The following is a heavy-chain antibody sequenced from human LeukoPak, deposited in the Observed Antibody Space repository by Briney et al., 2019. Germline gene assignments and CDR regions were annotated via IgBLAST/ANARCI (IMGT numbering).Heavy chain of an antibody. CDR1: GFTSSSYG. Sequence: PGGSLRLSCAASGFTSSSYGMNWVRQAPGKRLEWVSYISSRSDSIYYADSVKGRFTISRDNAENSLYLQMNSLRAEDTAVYYCTRDRGTRALDYWGQGTLVTVSS. CDR2: ISSRSDSI. V-gene: IGHV3-48*01. D-gene: IGHD1-14*01. CDR3: TRDRGTRALDY. J-gene: IGHJ4*02.